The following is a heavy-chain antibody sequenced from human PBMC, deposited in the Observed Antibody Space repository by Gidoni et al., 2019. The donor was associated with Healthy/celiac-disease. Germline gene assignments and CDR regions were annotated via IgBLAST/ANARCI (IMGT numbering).Heavy chain of an antibody. CDR2: IWYDGSNT. J-gene: IGHJ3*02. CDR1: RFTFSSYG. V-gene: IGHV3-33*01. Sequence: QVQLVEFGGGVVQPGRSLRPSCSASRFTFSSYGMHWVRQAPGKGLEWVAVIWYDGSNTYYADSVKGRFTISRDNSKNTLYLQMNSLRAEDTAVYYCARESEARAFDIWGQGTMVTVSS. CDR3: ARESEARAFDI.